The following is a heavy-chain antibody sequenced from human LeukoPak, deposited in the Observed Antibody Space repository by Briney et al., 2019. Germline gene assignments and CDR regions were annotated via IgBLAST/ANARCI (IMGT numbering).Heavy chain of an antibody. J-gene: IGHJ4*02. CDR1: GFTFSSYA. V-gene: IGHV3-23*01. Sequence: SGGSLRLSCAASGFTFSSYAMTWVRQAPGKGLEWVSGISGSGGITYYAESVKGRFTISRDNSKNTLYLQMNSLRAEDTAVYYCAKDLQYYDSSGYGGLDYWGQGTLVTVSS. CDR2: ISGSGGIT. D-gene: IGHD3-22*01. CDR3: AKDLQYYDSSGYGGLDY.